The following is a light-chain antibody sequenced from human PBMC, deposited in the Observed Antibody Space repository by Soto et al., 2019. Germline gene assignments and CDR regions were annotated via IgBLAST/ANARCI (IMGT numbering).Light chain of an antibody. CDR3: SSYTSSSTPYV. CDR2: DVS. CDR1: SSDVGGYNY. Sequence: SVLTRAASVSGSPVQSITLSCPGTSSDVGGYNYVSWYQQHPGKAPKLMIYDVSNRPSGVSNRFSGSKSGNTASLTISGLQAEDQADYYCSSYTSSSTPYVFGTGTKVTVL. V-gene: IGLV2-14*01. J-gene: IGLJ1*01.